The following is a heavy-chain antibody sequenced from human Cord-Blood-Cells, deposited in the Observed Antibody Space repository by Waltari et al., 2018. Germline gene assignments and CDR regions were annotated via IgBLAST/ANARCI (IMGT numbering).Heavy chain of an antibody. CDR3: ARNNYDAFDI. V-gene: IGHV3-33*01. CDR1: GFTFSSYG. Sequence: QVQLVESGGGVVQPGRSLRLSCAASGFTFSSYGMHWVRQAPGKGLEWVAVIWYDGSNKYYSDSVKGRFTISRDNSKNTLYLQMNSLRAEDTAVYYCARNNYDAFDIWGQGTMVTVSS. D-gene: IGHD4-4*01. J-gene: IGHJ3*02. CDR2: IWYDGSNK.